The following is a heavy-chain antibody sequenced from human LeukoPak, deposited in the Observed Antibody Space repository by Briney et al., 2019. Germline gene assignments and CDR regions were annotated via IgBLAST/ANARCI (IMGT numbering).Heavy chain of an antibody. D-gene: IGHD6-19*01. CDR2: INHSGST. CDR1: GGSFSGYY. V-gene: IGHV4-34*01. CDR3: ARGGTKAVAGTTTFDY. J-gene: IGHJ4*02. Sequence: SETLSLTCAVYGGSFSGYYWSWIRQPPGKGLEWIGEINHSGSTNYNPSLKSRVTISVDTSKNQFSLKLSSVTAADTAVYHCARGGTKAVAGTTTFDYWGQGTLVTVSS.